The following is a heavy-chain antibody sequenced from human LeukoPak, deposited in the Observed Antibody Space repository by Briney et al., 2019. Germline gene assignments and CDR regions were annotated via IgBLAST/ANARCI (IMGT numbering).Heavy chain of an antibody. D-gene: IGHD3-10*01. CDR1: GYTFTRYY. J-gene: IGHJ5*02. CDR2: INPNSGGT. Sequence: ASLKVSCKASGYTFTRYYMHWVPQAPAPGLEWMGWINPNSGGTNYAQKFQGRVTMTRHTSISTAYMELSRLRSDDTAVYYCARPYGSGSYYFRRNWFDPWGQGTLVTVSS. CDR3: ARPYGSGSYYFRRNWFDP. V-gene: IGHV1-2*02.